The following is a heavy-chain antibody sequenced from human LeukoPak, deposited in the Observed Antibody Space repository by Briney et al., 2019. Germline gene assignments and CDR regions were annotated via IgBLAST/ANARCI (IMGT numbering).Heavy chain of an antibody. V-gene: IGHV3-7*03. Sequence: GGSLRLSCAASGFMFSSNWMSWVRLAPGKGLEWVANIKEDGTETYYVDSVKGRFTISRDSAKNSLYLQMNSLRVEDTAVYYCAKEGRSLQTYWGQGTLVTVSS. CDR1: GFMFSSNW. J-gene: IGHJ4*02. CDR3: AKEGRSLQTY. CDR2: IKEDGTET. D-gene: IGHD5-24*01.